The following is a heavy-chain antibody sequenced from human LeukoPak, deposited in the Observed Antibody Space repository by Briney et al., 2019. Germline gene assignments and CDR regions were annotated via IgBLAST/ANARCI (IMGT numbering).Heavy chain of an antibody. V-gene: IGHV3-48*02. J-gene: IGHJ4*02. CDR1: GFTFSEYS. CDR3: ARDTDWSFDY. CDR2: ISNDRSSV. Sequence: PGGSLRLSCATSGFTFSEYSMNWVRQAPGKGPEWISYISNDRSSVADSVKGRFTISRDNAENSLFLQMNSLRDEDTAVYYCARDTDWSFDYWGQGILVSVSS. D-gene: IGHD2-21*01.